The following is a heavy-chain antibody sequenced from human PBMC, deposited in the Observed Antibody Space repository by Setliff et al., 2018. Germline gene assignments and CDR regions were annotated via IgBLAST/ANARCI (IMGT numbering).Heavy chain of an antibody. V-gene: IGHV4-34*01. J-gene: IGHJ4*02. Sequence: SETLSLTCGVSGGGGSFSAYYWSWIRQPPGKGLEWIGEISPGGSTIYNPSLRSRVTMSVDTAKNRFSLNLTSVTAADTAVYYCARSDGGSSGLDYWGQGTLVTVSS. CDR2: ISPGGST. D-gene: IGHD2-15*01. CDR3: ARSDGGSSGLDY. CDR1: GGGGSFSAYY.